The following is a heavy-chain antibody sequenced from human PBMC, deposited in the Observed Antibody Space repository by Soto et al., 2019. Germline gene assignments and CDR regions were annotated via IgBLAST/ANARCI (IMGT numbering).Heavy chain of an antibody. D-gene: IGHD2-15*01. CDR1: GGSISSGGYY. CDR2: IYYSGST. J-gene: IGHJ4*02. Sequence: TPSLTCTVSGGSISSGGYYWSWIRQHPGKGLEWIGYIYYSGSTYYNPSLKSRVTISVGTSKNQFSLKLSSVTAADTAVYYCAREARYCSGGSCYPSSRLYYFDYWGQGTLVTAPQ. V-gene: IGHV4-31*03. CDR3: AREARYCSGGSCYPSSRLYYFDY.